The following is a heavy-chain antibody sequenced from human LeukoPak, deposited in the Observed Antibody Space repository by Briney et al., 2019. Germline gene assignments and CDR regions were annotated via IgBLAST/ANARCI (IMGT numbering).Heavy chain of an antibody. Sequence: ASVKVSCKASGYTFTSYGTSWVRQAPGRGLVWMGWISAYNGNTNYAQKLQGRVTMTTDTSTSTAYMELRSLRSDDTAVYYCARDPDAYYDFWSGYYGYYYYYGMDVWGQGTTVTVSS. J-gene: IGHJ6*02. CDR3: ARDPDAYYDFWSGYYGYYYYYGMDV. D-gene: IGHD3-3*01. CDR2: ISAYNGNT. CDR1: GYTFTSYG. V-gene: IGHV1-18*01.